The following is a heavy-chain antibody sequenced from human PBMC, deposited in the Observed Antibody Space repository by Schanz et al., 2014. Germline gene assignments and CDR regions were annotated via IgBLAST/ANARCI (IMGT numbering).Heavy chain of an antibody. D-gene: IGHD6-13*01. CDR1: GFTFSDHY. CDR3: ARVRRRIATPSTPSFRNYYYYAMDV. V-gene: IGHV3-11*06. Sequence: VQLVESGGGLVQPGGSLRLSCAASGFTFSDHYMDWVRQAPGKGLEWVSDISSGSSYANYADSVKGRFTISRDNSKNTLYLQMNTLRAEDTAVYYCARVRRRIATPSTPSFRNYYYYAMDVWGQGTTVTVSS. J-gene: IGHJ6*02. CDR2: ISSGSSYA.